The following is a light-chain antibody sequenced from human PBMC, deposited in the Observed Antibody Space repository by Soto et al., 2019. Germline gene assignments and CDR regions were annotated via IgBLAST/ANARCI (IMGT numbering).Light chain of an antibody. CDR2: QAS. J-gene: IGKJ1*01. CDR3: QQNKCHWT. V-gene: IGKV1-5*03. CDR1: QGISNR. Sequence: DVQMTQSPSTLSASVGDRVTITCRASQGISNRLAWYQQKPGKAPKLLIYQASSLKSGVPSRFGRSGSGTEFTLTISGLQTDDFVPAYCQQNKCHWTFGQGPKVEIK.